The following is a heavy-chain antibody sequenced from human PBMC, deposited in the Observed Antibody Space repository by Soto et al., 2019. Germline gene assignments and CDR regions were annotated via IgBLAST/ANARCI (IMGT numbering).Heavy chain of an antibody. D-gene: IGHD5-18*01. J-gene: IGHJ4*02. CDR1: GGSISSGGYY. CDR2: IYYSGST. V-gene: IGHV4-31*03. CDR3: ARASNKRGYSYGPDY. Sequence: SETLSLTCTVSGGSISSGGYYWSLIRQHPGKGLEWIGYIYYSGSTYYNPSLKSRVTISVDTSKNQFSLKLSSVTAADTAVYYCARASNKRGYSYGPDYWGQGPLVTVSS.